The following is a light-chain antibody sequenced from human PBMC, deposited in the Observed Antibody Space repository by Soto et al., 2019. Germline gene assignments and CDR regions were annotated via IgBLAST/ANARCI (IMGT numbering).Light chain of an antibody. Sequence: EIVLTQSPATLSLSPGERATLSCRASHSVSRYLAWYQQKPGQAPRLLIYDASNMAIVIPARFSGSGSGTDFTLTISSLEPDYLAVYYCQQRSNWPLTFGGGTKVESK. V-gene: IGKV3-11*01. CDR2: DAS. CDR1: HSVSRY. J-gene: IGKJ4*01. CDR3: QQRSNWPLT.